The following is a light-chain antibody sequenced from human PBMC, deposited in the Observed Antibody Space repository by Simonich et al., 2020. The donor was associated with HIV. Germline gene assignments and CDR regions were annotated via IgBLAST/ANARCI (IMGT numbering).Light chain of an antibody. Sequence: DIQMTQSPSTLSASVGDRVTITCRASQSISNWLAWYQQKPGKAPKLLIHKASSLESGVPSRFSGSGSGTEFTLTISSLQPNDSATYYCQQYNIFSWTFGQGTKVEIK. J-gene: IGKJ1*01. CDR2: KAS. CDR1: QSISNW. V-gene: IGKV1-5*03. CDR3: QQYNIFSWT.